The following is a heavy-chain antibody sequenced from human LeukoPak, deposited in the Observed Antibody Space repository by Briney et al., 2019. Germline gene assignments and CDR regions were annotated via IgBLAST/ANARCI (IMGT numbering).Heavy chain of an antibody. Sequence: SETLSLTCAVYGGSFSDYYWSWSRQPPGKGLEWSGEINHTGSTNYNPSLKSRVTISVDTSKNQFSLKRSSVTAADTAVYYCARAGIWQLAYWGQGTLVTVSS. CDR1: GGSFSDYY. CDR3: ARAGIWQLAY. D-gene: IGHD6-13*01. CDR2: INHTGST. V-gene: IGHV4-34*01. J-gene: IGHJ4*02.